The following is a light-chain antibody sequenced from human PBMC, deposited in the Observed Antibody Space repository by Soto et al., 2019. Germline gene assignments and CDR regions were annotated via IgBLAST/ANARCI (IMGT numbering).Light chain of an antibody. CDR3: CSHSASYTFV. J-gene: IGLJ1*01. V-gene: IGLV2-11*01. Sequence: QSVLTQPRSVSGSPGQSVTISCTGTSSDVGGYNYVSWYQQHPGKAPQLIIYDVTQRPSGVPDRFSGSKSGNTASLSISGLQAEDEADYYCCSHSASYTFVFGTGTKVTVL. CDR2: DVT. CDR1: SSDVGGYNY.